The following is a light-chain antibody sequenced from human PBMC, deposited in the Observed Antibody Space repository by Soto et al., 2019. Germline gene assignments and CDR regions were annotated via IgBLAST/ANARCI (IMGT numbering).Light chain of an antibody. V-gene: IGKV1-5*03. J-gene: IGKJ1*01. CDR3: QQYYSYWT. CDR2: KAS. Sequence: DIHMTQSPSTLSASVGDRVTITCRASQSISNWLAWYQQKPGKAPKLLIYKASSLESGVPARFSGSGSGTDFTLTISSLQPDDFASYYCQQYYSYWTFGQGTKVEIK. CDR1: QSISNW.